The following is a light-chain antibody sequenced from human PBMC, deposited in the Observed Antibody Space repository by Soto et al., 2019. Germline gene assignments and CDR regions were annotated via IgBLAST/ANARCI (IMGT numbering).Light chain of an antibody. CDR2: GNN. CDR3: QSYDSSLSGYV. V-gene: IGLV1-40*01. CDR1: SSNIGAGYD. J-gene: IGLJ1*01. Sequence: QSVLTQAPSVSGAPGQRVTLSCTGSSSNIGAGYDVHWYQHLPGTAPKLLIYGNNNRPSGVPDRFSGSKSGTSASLAITGLQAEDEADYYCQSYDSSLSGYVFGSGTKLTVL.